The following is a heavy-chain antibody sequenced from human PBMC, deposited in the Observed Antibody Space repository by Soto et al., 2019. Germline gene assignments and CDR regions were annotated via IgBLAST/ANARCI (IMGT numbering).Heavy chain of an antibody. CDR2: IYYSGST. D-gene: IGHD5-12*01. V-gene: IGHV4-30-4*01. CDR1: GGSISSGDYY. CDR3: ARAGAYSGYGQNYYYYGMDV. Sequence: SETLSLTCTVSGGSISSGDYYWSWIRQPPGKGLEWIGYIYYSGSTYYNPSLKSRVTISVDTSKNQFSLKLSSETDADTAVYYCARAGAYSGYGQNYYYYGMDVWGQGTTVTVSS. J-gene: IGHJ6*02.